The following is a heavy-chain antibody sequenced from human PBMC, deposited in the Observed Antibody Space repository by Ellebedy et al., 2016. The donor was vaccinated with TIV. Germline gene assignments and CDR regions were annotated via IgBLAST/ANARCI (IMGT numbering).Heavy chain of an antibody. CDR2: IDWDDDK. Sequence: SGPTLVKPTQTLTLTCTFSGFSLTTRGMSVSWIRQPPGKALEWLARIDWDDDKYYRTSLETRLTISKDTSKNQVVLTMANMDPVDTATYYSARATNDFYYNLGMDVWGQGTTVTVSS. D-gene: IGHD1-26*01. J-gene: IGHJ6*02. CDR3: ARATNDFYYNLGMDV. V-gene: IGHV2-70*11. CDR1: GFSLTTRGMS.